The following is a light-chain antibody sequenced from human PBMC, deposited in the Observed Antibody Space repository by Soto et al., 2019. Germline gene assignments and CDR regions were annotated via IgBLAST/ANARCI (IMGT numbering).Light chain of an antibody. J-gene: IGLJ3*02. CDR1: SSDIGRYNL. CDR2: EAT. Sequence: QSALTQPASVSGSPGQSITISCTGTSSDIGRYNLVSWYQQHPGKPPKLMIYEATKRPSGVSNRFSGCKSGNTASLTISGLQAEDEADYYCSLYASTNTFMFGGGTKVTVL. V-gene: IGLV2-23*02. CDR3: SLYASTNTFM.